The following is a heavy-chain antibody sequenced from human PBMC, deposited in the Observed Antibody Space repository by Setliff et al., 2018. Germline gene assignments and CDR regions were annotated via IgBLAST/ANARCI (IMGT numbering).Heavy chain of an antibody. CDR2: IIPIYGAA. D-gene: IGHD1-1*01. Sequence: SVKVSCQVSGGTFSGYAITWVRRAPGQGLEWVGGIIPIYGAANYARKFQGRVTITADESTNTAYMELSSLTYEDTAVYFCARAHGATTTFYYYMDVWGKGTTVTVSS. V-gene: IGHV1-69*13. J-gene: IGHJ6*03. CDR3: ARAHGATTTFYYYMDV. CDR1: GGTFSGYA.